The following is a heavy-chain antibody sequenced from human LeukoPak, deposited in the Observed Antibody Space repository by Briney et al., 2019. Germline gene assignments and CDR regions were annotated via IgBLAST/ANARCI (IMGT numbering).Heavy chain of an antibody. CDR2: ISYDGSNK. D-gene: IGHD6-6*01. V-gene: IGHV3-30-3*01. J-gene: IGHJ4*02. CDR3: ARGRGIAARPAFDY. CDR1: GFTFSSYA. Sequence: LGGSLRLSCAASGFTFSSYAMHWVRQAPGKGLEWVAVISYDGSNKYYADSVKGRFTISRDNSKNTLYLQMNSLRAEDTAVYYCARGRGIAARPAFDYWGQGTLVTVSS.